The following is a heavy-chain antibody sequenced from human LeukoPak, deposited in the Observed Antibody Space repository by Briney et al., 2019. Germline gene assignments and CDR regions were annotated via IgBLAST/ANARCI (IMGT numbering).Heavy chain of an antibody. CDR3: AKDRKRRDYGDYGVFDY. J-gene: IGHJ4*02. V-gene: IGHV3-48*04. CDR2: ISSSSSTI. D-gene: IGHD4-17*01. CDR1: GFTFSSYS. Sequence: GGSLRLSCAASGFTFSSYSMNWVRQAPGKGLEWVSYISSSSSTIYYADSVKGRFTISRDNAKNSLYLQMNSLRAEDTAVYYCAKDRKRRDYGDYGVFDYWGQGTLVTVSS.